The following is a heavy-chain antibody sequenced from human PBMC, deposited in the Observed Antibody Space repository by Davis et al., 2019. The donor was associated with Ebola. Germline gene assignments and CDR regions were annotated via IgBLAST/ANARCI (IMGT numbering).Heavy chain of an antibody. Sequence: HSQTLSLTCAISGDSVSGGSGGWNWIRQSPSRGLEWLGRTYFNSRWYYDYAVSVKSRITINPDTSKNQFSLHLNSVTPEDTADYYCARGHNYAHEYWGQGTLVTVSS. V-gene: IGHV6-1*01. J-gene: IGHJ4*02. D-gene: IGHD4-11*01. CDR3: ARGHNYAHEY. CDR2: TYFNSRWYY. CDR1: GDSVSGGSGG.